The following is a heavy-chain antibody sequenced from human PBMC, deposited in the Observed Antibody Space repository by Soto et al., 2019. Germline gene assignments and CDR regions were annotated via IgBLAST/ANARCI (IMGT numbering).Heavy chain of an antibody. CDR1: GFTFSRYP. V-gene: IGHV3-21*01. CDR2: IDGGGVI. D-gene: IGHD3-9*01. CDR3: GGAALGDPLTGASQGY. Sequence: EVHLVESGGGLVKPEGSLRLSCVASGFTFSRYPMNWVRQAPGKGLEWLSPIDGGGVIYYADSVRGRFTISRDNAKNSVYLQMDSLRVEDTAVYYCGGAALGDPLTGASQGYWGQGTLVTVSS. J-gene: IGHJ4*02.